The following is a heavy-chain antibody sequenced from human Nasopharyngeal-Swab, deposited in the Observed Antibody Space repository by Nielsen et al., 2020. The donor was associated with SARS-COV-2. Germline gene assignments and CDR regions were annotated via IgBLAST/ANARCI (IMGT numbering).Heavy chain of an antibody. D-gene: IGHD2-15*01. CDR2: ISSSSSYI. J-gene: IGHJ4*02. CDR3: ASLGYCSGGSCYGDY. Sequence: GGSLRLSCAASGFTFTSYAMSWVRQAPGKGLEWVSSISSSSSYIYYADSVKGRFTISRDNAKNSLYLQMNSLRAEDTAVYYCASLGYCSGGSCYGDYWGQGTLVTVSS. CDR1: GFTFTSYA. V-gene: IGHV3-21*01.